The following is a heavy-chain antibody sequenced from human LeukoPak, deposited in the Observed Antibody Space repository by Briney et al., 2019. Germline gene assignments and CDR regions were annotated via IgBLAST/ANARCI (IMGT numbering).Heavy chain of an antibody. D-gene: IGHD1-7*01. CDR1: GFTFSSYS. Sequence: GGSLRLSCAASGFTFSSYSMNWVRQAPGKGLEWVSYISISSSTIYYADSVKGRFTISRDNAKNSLYLQMDSLRAGDTAVYYCAREAITGTFGFDPWGQGTLVTVSS. J-gene: IGHJ5*02. CDR2: ISISSSTI. V-gene: IGHV3-48*01. CDR3: AREAITGTFGFDP.